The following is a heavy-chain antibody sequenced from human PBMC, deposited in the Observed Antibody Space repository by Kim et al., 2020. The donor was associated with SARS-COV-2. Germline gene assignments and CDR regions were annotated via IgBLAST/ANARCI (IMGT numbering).Heavy chain of an antibody. CDR3: ARKIAVAGLGPYWYFDL. CDR2: IYPGDSDT. Sequence: GESLKISCKGSGYSFTSYWIGWVRQMPGKGLEWMGIIYPGDSDTRYSPSFQGQVTISADKSISTAYLQWSSLKASDTAMYYCARKIAVAGLGPYWYFDLRGRGTLVTVSS. V-gene: IGHV5-51*01. D-gene: IGHD6-19*01. J-gene: IGHJ2*01. CDR1: GYSFTSYW.